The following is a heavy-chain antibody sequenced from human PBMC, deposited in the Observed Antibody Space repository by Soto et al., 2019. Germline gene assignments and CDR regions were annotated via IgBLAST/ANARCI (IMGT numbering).Heavy chain of an antibody. V-gene: IGHV1-3*01. CDR3: ARDWDPAAGKNWFDP. CDR1: GYTFTTYD. CDR2: INAGNGNT. Sequence: GASVKVSCKASGYTFTTYDMHWVRQAPGQRLEWMGRINAGNGNTIYSQTFQGRVTITRDTSASTAYMELSSLRSEDTAVYYCARDWDPAAGKNWFDPWGQGTQVTV. D-gene: IGHD6-13*01. J-gene: IGHJ5*02.